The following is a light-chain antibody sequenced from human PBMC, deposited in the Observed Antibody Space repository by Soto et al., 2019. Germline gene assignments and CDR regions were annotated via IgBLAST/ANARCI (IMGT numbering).Light chain of an antibody. CDR1: QSISSW. J-gene: IGKJ2*01. Sequence: DIQMTQSPSPLSASVGDRVTITCRASQSISSWLAWYQQKPGKAPRLLIYDASSLESGVPSRFSGSGSGTEFNLTMSGLQPEDFASYYCQQGHSTPYTFGQGTKVDIK. CDR2: DAS. V-gene: IGKV1-5*01. CDR3: QQGHSTPYT.